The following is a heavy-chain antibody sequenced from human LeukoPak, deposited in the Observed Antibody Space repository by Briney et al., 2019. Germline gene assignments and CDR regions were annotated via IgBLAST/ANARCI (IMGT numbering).Heavy chain of an antibody. D-gene: IGHD6-13*01. CDR1: GGSISSYH. Sequence: SETLSLPFPVSGGSISSYHWSWIRQPPGKGLEWIGLISYSGSTTYSPSLKSRVTISADTSKNQISLKLSSVTAADTAVYYCASFVYSTSTGFFDYWAQGPVVSVSS. CDR2: ISYSGST. CDR3: ASFVYSTSTGFFDY. J-gene: IGHJ4*02. V-gene: IGHV4-59*01.